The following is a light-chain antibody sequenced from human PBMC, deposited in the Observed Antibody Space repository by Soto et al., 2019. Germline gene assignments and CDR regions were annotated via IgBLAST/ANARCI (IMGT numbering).Light chain of an antibody. Sequence: QSALTQPPSASGSPGQSVTISCTGTSSDVGNYKYVSWYQQHPGKAPKLMIYEVSKRPSGVPDRFSGSKSGNTASLTVSGLQAEEEADYYCSSYAGSSGVVFGGGTKLTVL. CDR1: SSDVGNYKY. J-gene: IGLJ2*01. CDR2: EVS. V-gene: IGLV2-8*01. CDR3: SSYAGSSGVV.